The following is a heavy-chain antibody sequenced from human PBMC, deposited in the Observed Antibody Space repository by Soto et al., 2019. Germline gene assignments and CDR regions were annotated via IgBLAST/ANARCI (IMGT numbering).Heavy chain of an antibody. J-gene: IGHJ3*02. CDR1: GYTFTSYY. CDR2: INPSGGST. CDR3: AREDCSSTSCYIRDAFDI. Sequence: QVQLVQSGAEVKKPGASVKVSCKASGYTFTSYYMYWVRQAPGQGLEWMGIINPSGGSTSYAQKFQGRVTMTRDTSTSTVYMELSSLRSEDTAVYYCAREDCSSTSCYIRDAFDIWGQGTMVTVSS. D-gene: IGHD2-2*02. V-gene: IGHV1-46*03.